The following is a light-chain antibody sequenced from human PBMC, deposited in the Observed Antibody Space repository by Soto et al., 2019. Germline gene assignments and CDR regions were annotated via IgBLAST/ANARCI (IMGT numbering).Light chain of an antibody. CDR2: CAS. J-gene: IGKJ2*01. CDR3: HQDGSSPPYT. V-gene: IGKV3-15*01. Sequence: ETVMTQSPATLSVSPGEGATLSCRATENINQNLAWYQQKPGQAPRLLILCASYRATGIPARFSGRGSGAAVTIVISRLQYHDFAVYYCHQDGSSPPYTFGQGTKLEIK. CDR1: ENINQN.